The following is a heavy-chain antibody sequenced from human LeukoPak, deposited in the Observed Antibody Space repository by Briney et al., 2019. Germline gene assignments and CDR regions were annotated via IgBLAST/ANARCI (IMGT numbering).Heavy chain of an antibody. D-gene: IGHD3-10*01. CDR1: GGSISSYY. CDR2: IYYSGST. CDR3: ARVGYSSSGNYYNGRGAFDY. V-gene: IGHV4-59*01. J-gene: IGHJ4*02. Sequence: SETLSLTCTVSGGSISSYYWSWIRQPPGKGLEWIGYIYYSGSTNYNPSLKSRVTISVDTSKNQFSLKLSSVTAADTAVYYCARVGYSSSGNYYNGRGAFDYWGQGTLVTVSS.